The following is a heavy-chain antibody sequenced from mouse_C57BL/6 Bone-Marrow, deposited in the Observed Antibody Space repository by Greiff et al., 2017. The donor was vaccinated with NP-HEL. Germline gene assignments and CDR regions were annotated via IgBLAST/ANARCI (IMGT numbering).Heavy chain of an antibody. CDR2: IDPGSGGT. CDR1: GYAFTNYL. V-gene: IGHV1-54*01. Sequence: QVQLQQSGAELVRPGTSVKVSCKASGYAFTNYLIEWVKQRPGQGLEWIGVIDPGSGGTNYNEKFKGKATLTADKSSSTAYMQLSSLTSEDSAVYFCAREVLQPKDYFDYWGQGTTLTVSS. J-gene: IGHJ2*01. CDR3: AREVLQPKDYFDY. D-gene: IGHD1-1*01.